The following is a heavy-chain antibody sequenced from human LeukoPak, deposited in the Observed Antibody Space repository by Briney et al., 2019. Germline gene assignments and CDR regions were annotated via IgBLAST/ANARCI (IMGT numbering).Heavy chain of an antibody. D-gene: IGHD6-6*01. CDR1: GFTFSTYA. CDR3: ARDHRPQVAARYNWFDP. V-gene: IGHV3-21*01. Sequence: PGGSLRLSCAASGFTFSTYAMNWVRQAPGEGLKWVSCITGDSAYIYYADSVKGRFTISRDNAKNSLYLQMNSLRAEDTAVYYCARDHRPQVAARYNWFDPWGQGTLVTVSS. CDR2: ITGDSAYI. J-gene: IGHJ5*02.